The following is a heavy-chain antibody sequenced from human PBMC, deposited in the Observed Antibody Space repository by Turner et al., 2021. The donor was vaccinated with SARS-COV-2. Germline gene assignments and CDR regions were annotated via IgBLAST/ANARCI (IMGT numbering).Heavy chain of an antibody. Sequence: QVQLVESGRGVVQPGRSLRLSCAASGFTFSTYAMLWVRQAPGKGLEWVAVISYDGSNKYYADSVKGRFTISRDNSKNTLYLQMNSLRAEDTAVYYCARAGWDLLPFDAFDIWGQGTMVTISS. CDR2: ISYDGSNK. D-gene: IGHD1-26*01. CDR3: ARAGWDLLPFDAFDI. CDR1: GFTFSTYA. V-gene: IGHV3-30-3*01. J-gene: IGHJ3*02.